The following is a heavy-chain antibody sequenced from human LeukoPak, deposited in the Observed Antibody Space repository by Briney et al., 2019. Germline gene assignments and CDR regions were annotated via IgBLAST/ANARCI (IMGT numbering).Heavy chain of an antibody. CDR2: IYYSGST. D-gene: IGHD3-22*01. CDR3: ARGPRRITMIVVVKAFDI. V-gene: IGHV4-59*12. Sequence: PSETLSLTCTVSGGSISSYYWSWIRQPPGKGLEWIGYIYYSGSTNYNPSLKSRVTISVDTSKNQFSLKLSSVTAADTAVYYCARGPRRITMIVVVKAFDIWGQGTMVTVSS. J-gene: IGHJ3*02. CDR1: GGSISSYY.